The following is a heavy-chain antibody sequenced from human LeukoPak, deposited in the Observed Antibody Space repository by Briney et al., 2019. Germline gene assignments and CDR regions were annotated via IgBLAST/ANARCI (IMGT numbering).Heavy chain of an antibody. CDR3: ASGYYDSSGYYYFDY. CDR1: GGSFSGYY. J-gene: IGHJ4*02. V-gene: IGHV4-34*01. CDR2: INHSGST. Sequence: SETLSLTCAVYGGSFSGYYWSWIRQPPGKGLEWIGEINHSGSTNYNPSLKSRVTISVDTSKNQFSLKLSSVTAADTAVHYCASGYYDSSGYYYFDYWGQGTLVTVSS. D-gene: IGHD3-22*01.